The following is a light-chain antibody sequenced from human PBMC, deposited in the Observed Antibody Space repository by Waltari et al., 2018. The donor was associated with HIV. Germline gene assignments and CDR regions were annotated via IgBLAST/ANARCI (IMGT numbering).Light chain of an antibody. CDR1: ASNIGRNT. J-gene: IGLJ3*02. CDR3: ATWDDGLGGWV. Sequence: QSVVTQPPSASGTPGQRVSMSCSGSASNIGRNTVNWYQHLPQTAPKLLIYNNDGRPSGVPDRFSASKTGTSASLDISGLQAEDEADYYCATWDDGLGGWVFGGGTKLTVL. CDR2: NND. V-gene: IGLV1-44*01.